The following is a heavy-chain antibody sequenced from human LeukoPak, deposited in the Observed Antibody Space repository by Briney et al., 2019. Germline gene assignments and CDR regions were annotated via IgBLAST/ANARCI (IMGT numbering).Heavy chain of an antibody. Sequence: ASVKVSYKVSGYTLTELSMHWVRQAPGKGLEWMGGFDPEDGETIYAQKFQGRVTMTEDTSTDTAYMELSSLRSEDTAVYYCATVGPAAPLYFDYWGQGTLVTVSS. J-gene: IGHJ4*02. CDR3: ATVGPAAPLYFDY. CDR2: FDPEDGET. CDR1: GYTLTELS. V-gene: IGHV1-24*01. D-gene: IGHD2-2*01.